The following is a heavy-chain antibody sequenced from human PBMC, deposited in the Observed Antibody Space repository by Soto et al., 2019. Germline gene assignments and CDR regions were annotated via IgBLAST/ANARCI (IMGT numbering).Heavy chain of an antibody. V-gene: IGHV4-39*01. D-gene: IGHD3-22*01. J-gene: IGHJ6*02. CDR1: GGSISSSSYY. Sequence: SETLSLTCTVSGGSISSSSYYWGWIRQPPGKGLEWIGNVYYGGSTYYNPSLKSRVTISVGTSKSQFSLKLSSVTAADTAVYYCAGGDYYHSSGYYFYYYTMDVWGQGTTVTVSS. CDR3: AGGDYYHSSGYYFYYYTMDV. CDR2: VYYGGST.